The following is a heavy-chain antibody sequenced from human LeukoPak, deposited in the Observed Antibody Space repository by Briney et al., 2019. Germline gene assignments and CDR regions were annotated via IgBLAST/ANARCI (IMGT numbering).Heavy chain of an antibody. CDR1: GGSFSGYY. Sequence: SETLSLTCAVYGGSFSGYYWSWIRQPPGKGLEWIGSIYHSGSTYYNPSLKSRVTISVDTSKNQFSLKLSSVTAADTAVYYCARVGEQNYDFWSGYYGYWGQGTLVTVSS. J-gene: IGHJ4*02. CDR2: IYHSGST. D-gene: IGHD3-3*01. V-gene: IGHV4-34*01. CDR3: ARVGEQNYDFWSGYYGY.